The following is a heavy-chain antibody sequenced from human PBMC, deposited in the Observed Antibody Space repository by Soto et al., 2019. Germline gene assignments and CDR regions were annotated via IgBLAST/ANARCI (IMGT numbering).Heavy chain of an antibody. CDR2: ISGLGGNT. J-gene: IGHJ3*02. CDR1: GFTFSNYA. Sequence: EVQLLESGGALVQPGGSLRLSCAASGFTFSNYAMSWVRQAPGKGLEWVSAISGLGGNTYYADSVKGRFTISRDNSRKTLYLQMNSLRADDTAVYYCAKPAYSSSWYGDAFDIWGQGTVVTVSS. D-gene: IGHD6-13*01. V-gene: IGHV3-23*01. CDR3: AKPAYSSSWYGDAFDI.